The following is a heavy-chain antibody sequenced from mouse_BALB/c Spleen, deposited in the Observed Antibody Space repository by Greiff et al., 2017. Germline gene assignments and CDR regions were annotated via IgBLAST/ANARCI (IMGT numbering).Heavy chain of an antibody. Sequence: EVQLVESGGGLVQPGGSRKLSCAASGFTFSSFGMHWVRQAPEKGLEWVAYISSGSSTIYYADTVKGRFTISRDNPKNTLCLQMTSLRSEDTAMYYCATYYGSSYPFDYWGQGTTLTVSS. CDR2: ISSGSSTI. CDR1: GFTFSSFG. J-gene: IGHJ2*01. CDR3: ATYYGSSYPFDY. V-gene: IGHV5-17*02. D-gene: IGHD1-1*01.